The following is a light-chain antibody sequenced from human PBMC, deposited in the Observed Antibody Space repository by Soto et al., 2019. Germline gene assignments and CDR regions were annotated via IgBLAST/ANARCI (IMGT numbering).Light chain of an antibody. CDR2: EVS. CDR1: SSDIGGFYY. J-gene: IGLJ1*01. CDR3: SSYTSNNPRV. V-gene: IGLV2-14*01. Sequence: QSALTQPASVSGSPGQSITISCTGTSSDIGGFYYVSWYQHHPGKGPKLLIYEVSYRPSGISDRFSGSKSGNTASLTISGLQPEDEGDYYCSSYTSNNPRVFGTGTKVTVL.